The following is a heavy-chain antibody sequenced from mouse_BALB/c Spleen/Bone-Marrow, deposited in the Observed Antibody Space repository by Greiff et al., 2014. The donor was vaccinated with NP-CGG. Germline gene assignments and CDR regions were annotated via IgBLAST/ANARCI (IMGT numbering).Heavy chain of an antibody. CDR3: ARRVWSRGGDY. V-gene: IGHV5-12-2*01. J-gene: IGHJ4*01. Sequence: EVKLVESGGGLVQPGGSLKLSCAASGFTFSSYTMSWVRQTPEKRLEWVAYISNGGGSTYYPDTVKGRFTISRDNAKNTLYLQMSSLKSEDTAMYYCARRVWSRGGDYWGQGTSATVSS. CDR1: GFTFSSYT. D-gene: IGHD2-10*02. CDR2: ISNGGGST.